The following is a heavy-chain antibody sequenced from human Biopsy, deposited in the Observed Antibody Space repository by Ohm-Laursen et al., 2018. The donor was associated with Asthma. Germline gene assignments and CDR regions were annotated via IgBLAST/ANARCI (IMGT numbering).Heavy chain of an antibody. CDR2: INSVFGTT. V-gene: IGHV1-69*01. CDR1: GGTFNTYV. J-gene: IGHJ4*02. D-gene: IGHD2-2*01. CDR3: ARKAGSCISRTCYSLDF. Sequence: SSVKVSCKSLGGTFNTYVIGWVRKAPGQGLEWMGGINSVFGTTTYPQKFQDRVTITADDSTSTVYMELSSLRSEDTAVYYCARKAGSCISRTCYSLDFWGQGTLVTVSS.